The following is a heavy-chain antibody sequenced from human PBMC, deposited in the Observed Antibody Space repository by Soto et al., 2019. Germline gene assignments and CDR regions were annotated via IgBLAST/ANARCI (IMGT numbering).Heavy chain of an antibody. J-gene: IGHJ5*02. CDR1: GGSISSSSYY. Sequence: SETLSLTCTVSGGSISSSSYYWGWIRQPPGKGLEWIGSIYYSGSTYYNPSLKSRVTISVDTSKNQFSLKLSSVTAADTAVYYFARLISSSWAKNWFDPWGQGTLVTVSS. CDR2: IYYSGST. CDR3: ARLISSSWAKNWFDP. D-gene: IGHD6-13*01. V-gene: IGHV4-39*01.